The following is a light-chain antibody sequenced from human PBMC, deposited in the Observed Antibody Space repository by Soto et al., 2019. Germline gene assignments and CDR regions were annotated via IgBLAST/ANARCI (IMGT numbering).Light chain of an antibody. CDR2: KAS. Sequence: DIQMTQSPSTLSASVGDRVAMSVRASQSISTYLAWYQQKPGKAPKLLIYKASSLESGVPSRFSGSGSGAEFTLTISSLQPDDFATYYCQQYNSYSTFGQGTKVDIK. V-gene: IGKV1-5*03. CDR1: QSISTY. CDR3: QQYNSYST. J-gene: IGKJ1*01.